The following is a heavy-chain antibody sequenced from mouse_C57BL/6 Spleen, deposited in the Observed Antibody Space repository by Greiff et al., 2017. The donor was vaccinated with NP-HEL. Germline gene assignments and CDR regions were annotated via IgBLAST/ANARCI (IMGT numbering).Heavy chain of an antibody. CDR3: ARGAQYGNRFAY. D-gene: IGHD2-1*01. CDR2: IDPSDSYT. J-gene: IGHJ3*01. Sequence: QVQLQQPGAELVRPGTSVKLSCKASGYTFTSYWMHWVKQRPGQGLEWIGVIDPSDSYTNYNQKFKGKATLTVDTSSSTAYMQLSSLTSEDSAVYYCARGAQYGNRFAYWGQGTLVTVSA. CDR1: GYTFTSYW. V-gene: IGHV1-59*01.